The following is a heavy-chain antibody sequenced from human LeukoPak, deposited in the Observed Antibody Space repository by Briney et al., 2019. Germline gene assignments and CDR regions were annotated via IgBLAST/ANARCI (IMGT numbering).Heavy chain of an antibody. CDR1: GGTFSSYA. CDR2: IIPTFGTA. Sequence: SVKVSCKASGGTFSSYAINWVRQAPGQGLEWMGGIIPTFGTANYAQKFQGRVTITADESTSTAYMELSSLRSEDTAVFYCARGGYNYGSLPDYWGQGTLVTVSS. CDR3: ARGGYNYGSLPDY. J-gene: IGHJ4*02. D-gene: IGHD5-24*01. V-gene: IGHV1-69*13.